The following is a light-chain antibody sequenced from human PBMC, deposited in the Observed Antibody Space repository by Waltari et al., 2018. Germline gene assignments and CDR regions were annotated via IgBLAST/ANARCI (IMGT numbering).Light chain of an antibody. CDR1: PYDICYSDS. V-gene: IGLV2-14*03. J-gene: IGLJ3*02. CDR2: DVR. Sequence: QSALTQPASVSGSPGQSITIPCTGTPYDICYSDSFSWYQQHLGRAPKLIIYDVRERPSGVSDRFSGSKSGNTASLIISGLQADDEADYYCSSHTTRSTWVFGGGTKLTVL. CDR3: SSHTTRSTWV.